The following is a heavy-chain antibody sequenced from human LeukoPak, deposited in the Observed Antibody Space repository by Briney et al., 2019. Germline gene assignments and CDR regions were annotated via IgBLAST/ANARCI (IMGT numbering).Heavy chain of an antibody. D-gene: IGHD1-26*01. CDR2: TSAYNGNT. V-gene: IGHV1-18*01. Sequence: ASVKVSCKASGYTFTSYGISWVRQAPGQGLEWMGWTSAYNGNTNYAQKLQGRVTMTTDTSTSTAYMELRSLRSDDTAVYYCARAYPYSGSATASNDYWGQGTLVTVSS. CDR3: ARAYPYSGSATASNDY. J-gene: IGHJ4*02. CDR1: GYTFTSYG.